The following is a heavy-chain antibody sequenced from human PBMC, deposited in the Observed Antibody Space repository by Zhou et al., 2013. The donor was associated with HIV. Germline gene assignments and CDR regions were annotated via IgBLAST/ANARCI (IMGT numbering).Heavy chain of an antibody. CDR3: AIKQLVIVGWFDP. J-gene: IGHJ5*02. CDR1: GGTFNSYA. CDR2: ITPIFGKV. Sequence: QVQLMQSGAEVKKPGSSVKVSCKASGGTFNSYAVSWVRQAPGQGLEWMGGITPIFGKVDYAQRFQGRVTITTDESTTTAYMELTSLRSEDTAIYYCAIKQLVIVGWFDPWGQGTLVTVSS. V-gene: IGHV1-69*05. D-gene: IGHD1-1*01.